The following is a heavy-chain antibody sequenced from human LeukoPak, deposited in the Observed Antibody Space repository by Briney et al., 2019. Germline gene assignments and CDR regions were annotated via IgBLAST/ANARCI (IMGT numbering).Heavy chain of an antibody. V-gene: IGHV3-74*01. CDR3: ASHTYYYGSSGYKLLDY. D-gene: IGHD3-22*01. Sequence: PGGSLRLSCAASGFTFSSYWMHWVRQAPGKGLVWVSRINSDGSSTSYADSVKGRFTISRDNAKNTLYLQMNSLRAEDSAVYYCASHTYYYGSSGYKLLDYWGQGTLVTVSS. CDR2: INSDGSST. J-gene: IGHJ4*02. CDR1: GFTFSSYW.